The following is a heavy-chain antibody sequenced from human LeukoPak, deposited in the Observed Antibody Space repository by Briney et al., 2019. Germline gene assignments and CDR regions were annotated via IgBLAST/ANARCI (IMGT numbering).Heavy chain of an antibody. CDR3: ARAGSGWGFDY. Sequence: GGSLRLSCAASGFTFSSYGMHWVRQAPGKGLEWVAVISYDGSNKYYADSVKGRFTISRDNSKNTLYLQMNSLRAEDTAVYYCARAGSGWGFDYWGQGTLVTVSS. CDR2: ISYDGSNK. D-gene: IGHD6-19*01. V-gene: IGHV3-30*03. CDR1: GFTFSSYG. J-gene: IGHJ4*02.